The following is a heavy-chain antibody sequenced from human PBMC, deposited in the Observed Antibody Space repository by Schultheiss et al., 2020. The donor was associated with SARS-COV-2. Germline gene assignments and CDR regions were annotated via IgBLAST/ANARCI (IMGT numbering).Heavy chain of an antibody. CDR3: AKVGDDYGDYVGDY. V-gene: IGHV3-23*01. J-gene: IGHJ4*02. Sequence: GGSLRLSCAASGFTFSSYEMNWVRQAPGKGLQWVSAITGNGASTFYADSVKGRFTISRDNSKNTLYLQMNSLRAEDTAVYYCAKVGDDYGDYVGDYWGQGTLVTVSS. CDR1: GFTFSSYE. D-gene: IGHD4-17*01. CDR2: ITGNGAST.